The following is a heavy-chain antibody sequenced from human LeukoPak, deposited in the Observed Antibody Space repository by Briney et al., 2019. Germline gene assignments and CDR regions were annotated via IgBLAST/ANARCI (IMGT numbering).Heavy chain of an antibody. CDR3: AKGASFKLRFLDVAFDY. CDR1: GFTFDDYA. D-gene: IGHD3-3*01. V-gene: IGHV3-9*03. J-gene: IGHJ4*02. Sequence: GGSLRLSCAASGFTFDDYAMHWVRQAPGKGLEWVSGISWNSGSIGYADPVKGRFTISRDNAKNSLYLQMNSLRAEDMALYYCAKGASFKLRFLDVAFDYWGQGTLVTVSS. CDR2: ISWNSGSI.